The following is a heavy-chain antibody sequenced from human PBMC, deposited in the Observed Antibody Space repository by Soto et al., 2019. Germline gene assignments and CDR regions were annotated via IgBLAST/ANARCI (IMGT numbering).Heavy chain of an antibody. CDR1: GGPISSSSYY. V-gene: IGHV4-39*01. D-gene: IGHD1-26*01. Sequence: PSETLSLTCTVSGGPISSSSYYWGWIRQPPGKGLEWIGSIYYSGSTYYNPSLKSRVTISVDTSKNQFSLKLSSVTAADTAVYYCARRGLGASIYYYYGMDVWGQGTTVTVSS. J-gene: IGHJ6*02. CDR2: IYYSGST. CDR3: ARRGLGASIYYYYGMDV.